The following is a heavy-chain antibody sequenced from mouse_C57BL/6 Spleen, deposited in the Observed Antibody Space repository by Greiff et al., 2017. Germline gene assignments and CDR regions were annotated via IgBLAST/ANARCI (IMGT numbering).Heavy chain of an antibody. CDR2: IDPSDSYT. V-gene: IGHV1-50*01. CDR3: ARQLRSCPFDS. Sequence: QVQLQQPGAELVKPGASVKLSCKASGYTFTSYWMQWVKQRPGQGLEWIGEIDPSDSYTNYNQKFKGKATLSVDTSSSTAYMQLSSLTSEDSAVYYCARQLRSCPFDSWGQGTTLPVSS. D-gene: IGHD1-1*01. CDR1: GYTFTSYW. J-gene: IGHJ2*01.